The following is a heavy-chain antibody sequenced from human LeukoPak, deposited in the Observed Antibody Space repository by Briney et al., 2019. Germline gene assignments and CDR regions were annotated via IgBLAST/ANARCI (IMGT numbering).Heavy chain of an antibody. Sequence: GGSLRLSCAASGFTFSSYSMNWVRQAPGKGLEWVSYISSSSSTIYYADSVKGRFTISRDNAKNSLYLQMNSLRAEDTAVYYCARDSGGSTFQHWGQGTLVTVSS. D-gene: IGHD3-10*01. CDR3: ARDSGGSTFQH. CDR2: ISSSSSTI. J-gene: IGHJ1*01. V-gene: IGHV3-48*01. CDR1: GFTFSSYS.